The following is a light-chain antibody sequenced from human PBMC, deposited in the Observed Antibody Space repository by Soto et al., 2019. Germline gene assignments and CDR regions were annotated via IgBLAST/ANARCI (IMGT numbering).Light chain of an antibody. CDR1: QSVDSSF. CDR2: GAS. Sequence: EIVLTQSPGSLSLSPGERATLSCRASQSVDSSFFAWYQQKPGQAPRLLIYGASNRATGIPDRFSGSGSGTYFTLTSSRLEPEDFAVYYCQQYVSSVTFGQGTKVEIK. V-gene: IGKV3-20*01. CDR3: QQYVSSVT. J-gene: IGKJ1*01.